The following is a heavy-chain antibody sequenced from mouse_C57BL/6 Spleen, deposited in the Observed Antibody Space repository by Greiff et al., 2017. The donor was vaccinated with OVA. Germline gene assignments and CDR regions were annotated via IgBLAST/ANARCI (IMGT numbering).Heavy chain of an antibody. CDR2: ILTGSGSN. J-gene: IGHJ4*01. Sequence: QVQLQQSGAELMKPGASVKLSCKATGYTFTGYWIEWVKQRPGHGLEWIGEILTGSGSNKYNEKFKGKATFTADTSSNTAYMQLISLTTEDSAIYYCARSNYCSSYGYAMDYWGQGTSVTVSS. D-gene: IGHD1-1*01. CDR1: GYTFTGYW. V-gene: IGHV1-9*01. CDR3: ARSNYCSSYGYAMDY.